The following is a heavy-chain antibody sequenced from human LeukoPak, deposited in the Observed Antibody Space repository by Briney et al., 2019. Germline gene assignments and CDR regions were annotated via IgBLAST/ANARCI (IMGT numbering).Heavy chain of an antibody. V-gene: IGHV3-48*03. Sequence: PGGSLRLSCAASGFIFSIYEMNWVRQAPGKGLEWVSYISRSGRTIYYADSVKGRFTISRDNAKNSLYLRMNSLRAEDTAIYYCARAPVTTYFDYWGQGTLVTVSS. CDR2: ISRSGRTI. CDR3: ARAPVTTYFDY. J-gene: IGHJ4*02. D-gene: IGHD4-17*01. CDR1: GFIFSIYE.